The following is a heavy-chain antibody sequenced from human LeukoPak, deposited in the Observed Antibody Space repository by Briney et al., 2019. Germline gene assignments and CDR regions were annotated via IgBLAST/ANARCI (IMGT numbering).Heavy chain of an antibody. D-gene: IGHD1-7*01. CDR2: ISSSSSYI. CDR3: ASGTGNFDY. Sequence: GGSLRLSCAASGFTFSSYSMNWVRQAPGKGLEWVSSISSSSSYIYYADSVKGRFTISRDNAKNSLYLRMNSLRAEDTAVYYCASGTGNFDYWGQGTLVTVSS. CDR1: GFTFSSYS. V-gene: IGHV3-21*01. J-gene: IGHJ4*02.